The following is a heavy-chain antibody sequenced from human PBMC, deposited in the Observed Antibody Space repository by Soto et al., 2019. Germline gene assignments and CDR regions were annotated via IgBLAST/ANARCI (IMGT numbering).Heavy chain of an antibody. CDR2: LSFDGTIE. V-gene: IGHV3-30-3*01. D-gene: IGHD6-19*01. CDR3: ARDPKRYSRSGWTDC. J-gene: IGHJ4*02. CDR1: GFTFSTYA. Sequence: QVQLVESGGGVVQPGRSLRLSCAASGFTFSTYASQWVRQAPGKGLEWVAFLSFDGTIEYYADSVKGRFTISRDTSKNILNLQMNSLRADDTAVYYCARDPKRYSRSGWTDCWGQGTLVTVSS.